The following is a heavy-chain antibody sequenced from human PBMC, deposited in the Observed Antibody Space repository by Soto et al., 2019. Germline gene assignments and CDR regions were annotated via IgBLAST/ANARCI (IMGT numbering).Heavy chain of an antibody. D-gene: IGHD3-10*01. V-gene: IGHV1-18*04. J-gene: IGHJ6*02. CDR1: GYTFTSYG. CDR2: ISAYNGNT. Sequence: GASVKVSCRASGYTFTSYGISWVRQAPGQGLEWMGWISAYNGNTNYAQKLRGRVTMTTDTSTSTAYMQLRSLRSDDTAVYYCASITMVRGVIINGYGMDVWGQGTTVTAP. CDR3: ASITMVRGVIINGYGMDV.